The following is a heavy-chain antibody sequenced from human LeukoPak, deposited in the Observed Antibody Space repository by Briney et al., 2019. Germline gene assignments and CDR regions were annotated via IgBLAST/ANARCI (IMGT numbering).Heavy chain of an antibody. D-gene: IGHD2-15*01. CDR3: ARRYCSGGSCYMRGYYGMDV. CDR1: NGSFSAYY. Sequence: PSETLSLTCAVSNGSFSAYYWSWIRQSPGKGLQWIGEISHSGSTNYTPSLKLRVSISLDTSKNKFSLRLSSVSAADTAVYYCARRYCSGGSCYMRGYYGMDVWATGTTVIVSS. V-gene: IGHV4-34*01. CDR2: ISHSGST. J-gene: IGHJ6*04.